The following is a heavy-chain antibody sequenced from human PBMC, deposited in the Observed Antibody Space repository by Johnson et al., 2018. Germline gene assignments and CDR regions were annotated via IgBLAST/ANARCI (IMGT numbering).Heavy chain of an antibody. Sequence: EVQLGEGGGGLVQHGGSLGLSCAASGVTFSSYAMSWVRQAQGTGLEWVSYISRRSLTIYDDDSVKGRFTISRDKAKNSLYLQMNSLRHEDTAVYYCARDLGITMLVHAFDIWGQGTMVTVSS. CDR2: ISRRSLTI. D-gene: IGHD3-22*01. J-gene: IGHJ3*02. CDR3: ARDLGITMLVHAFDI. CDR1: GVTFSSYA. V-gene: IGHV3-48*02.